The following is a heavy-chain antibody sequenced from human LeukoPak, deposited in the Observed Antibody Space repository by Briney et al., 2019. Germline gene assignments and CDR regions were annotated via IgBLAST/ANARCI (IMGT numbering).Heavy chain of an antibody. V-gene: IGHV3-23*01. CDR1: GFTFSSYA. Sequence: PWGSLRLSCAASGFTFSSYAMSWVRQAPGKGLEWVSAISGSGGSTYYADSVKGRFTISRDNSKNTLYLQMNSLRAEDTAVYYCARTTIYDILTGSALDYWGQGTLVTVSS. CDR3: ARTTIYDILTGSALDY. D-gene: IGHD3-9*01. CDR2: ISGSGGST. J-gene: IGHJ4*02.